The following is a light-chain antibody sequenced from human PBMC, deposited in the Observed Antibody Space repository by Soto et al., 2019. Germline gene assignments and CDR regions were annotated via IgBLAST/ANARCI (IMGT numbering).Light chain of an antibody. J-gene: IGLJ1*01. Sequence: QSVLTQPASVSGSPGQSITISCTGTSSDVGGYDYVSWFQQHPGQAPKLVIYDVSHRPSGVSIRFSGSKSGNTASLTISGRQAEDEADYYCNSYTSSSTHVFGTGTKLTVL. CDR3: NSYTSSSTHV. CDR1: SSDVGGYDY. CDR2: DVS. V-gene: IGLV2-14*01.